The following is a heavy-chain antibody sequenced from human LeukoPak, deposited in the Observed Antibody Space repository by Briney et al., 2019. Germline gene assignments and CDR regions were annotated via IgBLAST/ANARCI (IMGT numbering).Heavy chain of an antibody. Sequence: SETLSPACNVAGASPNSLCWGCDRQPPGKGLEWIGYIYSSGSTNYNPSLKSRVTMSVDTSKNQFSLKLSSVTAADTALYYCARETVTCACDSWYNRFWGQGNLVTVSS. V-gene: IGHV4-59*01. J-gene: IGHJ4*02. CDR2: IYSSGST. CDR3: ARETVTCACDSWYNRF. D-gene: IGHD1-14*01. CDR1: GASPNSLC.